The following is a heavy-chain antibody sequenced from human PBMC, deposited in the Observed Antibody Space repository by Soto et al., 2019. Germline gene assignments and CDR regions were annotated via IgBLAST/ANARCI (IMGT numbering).Heavy chain of an antibody. CDR1: GYTFTGYY. D-gene: IGHD3-10*01. V-gene: IGHV1-2*04. J-gene: IGHJ5*02. CDR3: GREGGSGSYNNWFDP. Sequence: ASVKVSCKASGYTFTGYYMHWVRQAPGQGLEWMGWINPNSGGTNYAQKFQGWVTMTRDTSISTAYMELSRLRSDDTAVYYWGREGGSGSYNNWFDPWGQGTLVTVSS. CDR2: INPNSGGT.